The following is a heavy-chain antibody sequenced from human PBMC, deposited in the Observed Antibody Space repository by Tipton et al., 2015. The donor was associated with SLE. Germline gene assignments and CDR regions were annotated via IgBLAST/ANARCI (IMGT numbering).Heavy chain of an antibody. CDR2: ISTTGTTI. J-gene: IGHJ4*02. V-gene: IGHV3-48*03. Sequence: SLRLSCAASGFSFSNYEMNWVRQAPGKGLEWVSYISTTGTTIHYADSVKGRFTISRDNAKNSLYLQMNSLGAEDTAVYYCARDRWYSGIYEGPLDYWGQGTLVTVSS. CDR1: GFSFSNYE. CDR3: ARDRWYSGIYEGPLDY. D-gene: IGHD1-26*01.